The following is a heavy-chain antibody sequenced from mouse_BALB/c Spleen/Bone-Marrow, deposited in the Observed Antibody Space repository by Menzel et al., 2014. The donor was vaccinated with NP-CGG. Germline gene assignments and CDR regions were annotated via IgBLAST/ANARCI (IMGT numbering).Heavy chain of an antibody. CDR3: TRAPYDNSYFDY. J-gene: IGHJ2*01. Sequence: EVHLVESGGGLVKPGGSLKLSCAASGFTFTTYTMSWVRQTPEKRLEWVATIISGGSYTYYPDSVKGRFTVSRDNAKNTLYLQMSSLKSEDTAMYYCTRAPYDNSYFDYWGQGTTLTVSS. CDR1: GFTFTTYT. D-gene: IGHD2-1*01. V-gene: IGHV5-6-4*01. CDR2: IISGGSYT.